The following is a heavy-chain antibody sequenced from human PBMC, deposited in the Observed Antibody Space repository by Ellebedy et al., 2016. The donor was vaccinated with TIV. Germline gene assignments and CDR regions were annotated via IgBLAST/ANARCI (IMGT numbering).Heavy chain of an antibody. CDR1: GYSFTTYW. J-gene: IGHJ6*02. CDR3: ARLGATTSISYYYYGMDV. D-gene: IGHD5-24*01. V-gene: IGHV5-51*01. Sequence: GESLKISCKGSGYSFTTYWIAWVRQMPGKGLEWMGIIYPGDSDTRYSPSFQGQVTISADKSISTAYLQWSSLKASDTAMYYCARLGATTSISYYYYGMDVWGQGTTVTVSS. CDR2: IYPGDSDT.